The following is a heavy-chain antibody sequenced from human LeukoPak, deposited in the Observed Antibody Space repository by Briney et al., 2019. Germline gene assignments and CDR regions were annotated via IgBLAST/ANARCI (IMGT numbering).Heavy chain of an antibody. V-gene: IGHV4-31*03. J-gene: IGHJ4*02. CDR1: GGSISSGGYY. CDR2: IYYSGST. Sequence: SETLSLTCTVSGGSISSGGYYWSWIRQHPGKGLEWIGYIYYSGSTYYNPSLKSRVTISVDTSKNQFSLKLSSVTAADTAVYYCARDRDALRESLFDYWGQGTLVTVSS. D-gene: IGHD3-16*01. CDR3: ARDRDALRESLFDY.